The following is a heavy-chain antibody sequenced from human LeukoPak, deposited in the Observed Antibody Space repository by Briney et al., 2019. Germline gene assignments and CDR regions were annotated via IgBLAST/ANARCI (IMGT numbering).Heavy chain of an antibody. CDR2: ISASGGST. CDR3: AKDSVMTIDY. Sequence: GGSLRLSCAASGFTFSSYAMSWVRQAPKKGLEWVSVISASGGSTYYADSVKGRVTISRDNSKNTLYLQMNSLRAEDTAVYYCAKDSVMTIDYWGQGTLVTVSS. CDR1: GFTFSSYA. D-gene: IGHD3-16*01. V-gene: IGHV3-23*01. J-gene: IGHJ4*02.